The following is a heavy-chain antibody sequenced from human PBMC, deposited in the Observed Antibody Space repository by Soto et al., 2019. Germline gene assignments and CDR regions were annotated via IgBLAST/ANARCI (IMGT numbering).Heavy chain of an antibody. V-gene: IGHV3-7*01. CDR1: GFTFSSYW. CDR2: IKQDGSEK. J-gene: IGHJ6*03. D-gene: IGHD4-17*01. CDR3: ARDNFYGDRYYYYYYMDV. Sequence: GGSLRLSCAASGFTFSSYWMSWVRQAPGKGLEWVANIKQDGSEKYYVDSVKGRFTISRDNAKNSLYLQMNSLRAEDTAVYYCARDNFYGDRYYYYYYMDVWGKGTTVTVSS.